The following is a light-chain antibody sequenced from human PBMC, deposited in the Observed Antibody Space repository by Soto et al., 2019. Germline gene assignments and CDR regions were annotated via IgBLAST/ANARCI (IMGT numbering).Light chain of an antibody. CDR3: QQLNSYPRT. CDR1: QGISSN. CDR2: AAS. J-gene: IGKJ1*01. Sequence: DIQLTQSPSFLSASVGDRVTITCRASQGISSNLAWYQQKPGKAPNLLISAASTLQSGVPSRFSGSGSGTEFTLTISSLQPEDFATYYCQQLNSYPRTFCQGTKVEIK. V-gene: IGKV1-9*01.